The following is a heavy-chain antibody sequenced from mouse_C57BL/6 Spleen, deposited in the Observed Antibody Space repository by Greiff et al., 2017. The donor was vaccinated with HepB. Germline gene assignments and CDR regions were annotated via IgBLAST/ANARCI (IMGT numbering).Heavy chain of an antibody. D-gene: IGHD2-4*01. J-gene: IGHJ3*01. V-gene: IGHV1-64*01. CDR2: IHPNSGST. Sequence: QVQLQQPGAELVKPGASVKLSCKASGYTFTSYWMHWVKQRPGQGLEWIGMIHPNSGSTNYNEKFKSKATLTVDKSASTAYMQLSSLTSEDSAVYYCARIYDDYEGFAYWGQGTLVTVSA. CDR1: GYTFTSYW. CDR3: ARIYDDYEGFAY.